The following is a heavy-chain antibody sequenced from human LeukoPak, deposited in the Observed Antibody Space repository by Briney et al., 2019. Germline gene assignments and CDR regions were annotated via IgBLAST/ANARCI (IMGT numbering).Heavy chain of an antibody. Sequence: SETLSLTCTVSGGSISSYYWSWIRQPPGKGLKWIGYIYYSGSTNYNPSLKSRVTISVDTSKNQFSLKLSSVTAADTAVYYCARDLDGYNNWFDPWGQGTLVTVSS. D-gene: IGHD5-24*01. J-gene: IGHJ5*02. CDR1: GGSISSYY. V-gene: IGHV4-59*12. CDR3: ARDLDGYNNWFDP. CDR2: IYYSGST.